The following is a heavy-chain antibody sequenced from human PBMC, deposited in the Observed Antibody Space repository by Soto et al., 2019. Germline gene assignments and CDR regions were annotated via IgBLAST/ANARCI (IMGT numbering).Heavy chain of an antibody. CDR1: GYTFASYA. CDR2: ISAYNGNT. D-gene: IGHD5-18*01. J-gene: IGHJ4*02. V-gene: IGHV1-18*01. Sequence: VKVSCKASGYTFASYAISWAQQANGKGLEWMGWISAYNGNTNYAQKLQGRVTMTTDTSTSTAYMELRSLRSDDTAVYYCPRHPVQLWLLNYYFDYWGQGTLVTVSS. CDR3: PRHPVQLWLLNYYFDY.